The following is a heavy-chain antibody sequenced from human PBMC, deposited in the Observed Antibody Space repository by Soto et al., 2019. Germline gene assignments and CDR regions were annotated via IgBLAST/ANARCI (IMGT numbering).Heavy chain of an antibody. Sequence: ASVKVSCKASGYTFTGYYMHWVRQAPGQEPEWMGWINPNSGGTNYAQKFQGRVTMTRDTSINTAYMELSRLRSDDTAVYYCARAIRFSDAYYYDMDVWGQGTTVTVSS. CDR3: ARAIRFSDAYYYDMDV. J-gene: IGHJ6*02. CDR2: INPNSGGT. D-gene: IGHD4-17*01. V-gene: IGHV1-2*02. CDR1: GYTFTGYY.